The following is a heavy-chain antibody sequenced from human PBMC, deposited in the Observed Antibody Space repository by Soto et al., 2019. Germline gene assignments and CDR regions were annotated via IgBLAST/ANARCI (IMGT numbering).Heavy chain of an antibody. CDR3: ARVMVVAPWYYYMDV. V-gene: IGHV3-11*01. J-gene: IGHJ6*03. Sequence: GGSLRLSCAASGFTFSDYYMSWIRQAPGKGLEWVSYISSSGSTIYYADSVKGRFNISRANAKNSLYLQMNSLRAEDTAVYYCARVMVVAPWYYYMDVWGKGTTVTVSS. D-gene: IGHD2-15*01. CDR1: GFTFSDYY. CDR2: ISSSGSTI.